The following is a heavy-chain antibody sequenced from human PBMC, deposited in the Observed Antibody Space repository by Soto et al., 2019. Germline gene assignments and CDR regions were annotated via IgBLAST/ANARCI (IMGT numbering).Heavy chain of an antibody. D-gene: IGHD3-3*01. CDR1: GYTFTSYY. CDR3: ARGTYYDFWSGPTLYYYYMDV. J-gene: IGHJ6*03. Sequence: ASVNVSCKASGYTFTSYYMHWLRQAPGQGLEWMGIINPSGGSTSYAQKFQGRVTMTRDTSTSTVYMELSSLRSEDTAVYYCARGTYYDFWSGPTLYYYYMDVWGKGTTVTVSS. V-gene: IGHV1-46*03. CDR2: INPSGGST.